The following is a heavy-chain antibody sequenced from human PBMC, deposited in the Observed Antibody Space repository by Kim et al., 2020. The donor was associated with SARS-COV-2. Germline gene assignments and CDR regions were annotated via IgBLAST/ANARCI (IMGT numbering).Heavy chain of an antibody. CDR3: AMGIVVVEDAFDI. D-gene: IGHD3-22*01. Sequence: GGSLRLSCAASGFTFSSYSMNWVRQAPGKGLEWVSSISSSSSYIYYADSVKGRFTISRDNAKNSLYLQMNSLRAEDTAVYYCAMGIVVVEDAFDIWGQGTMVTVSS. CDR2: ISSSSSYI. CDR1: GFTFSSYS. J-gene: IGHJ3*02. V-gene: IGHV3-21*01.